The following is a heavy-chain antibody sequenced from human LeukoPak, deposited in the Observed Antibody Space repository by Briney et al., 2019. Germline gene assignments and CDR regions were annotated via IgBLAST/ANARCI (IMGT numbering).Heavy chain of an antibody. CDR3: TKDVQVGPTRGFFDF. D-gene: IGHD1-26*01. Sequence: GGSLRLSCAASGFTFSSYTMSWVRQAPGKGLEWISVISATGFTTYHTDSVKGRFTISRDNSKSMLYPQMDGLRAEDTATYFCTKDVQVGPTRGFFDFWGQGTLVTVSS. V-gene: IGHV3-23*01. CDR2: ISATGFTT. J-gene: IGHJ4*03. CDR1: GFTFSSYT.